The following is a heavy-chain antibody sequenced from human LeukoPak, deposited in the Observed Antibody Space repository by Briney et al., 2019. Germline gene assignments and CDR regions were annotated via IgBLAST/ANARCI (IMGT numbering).Heavy chain of an antibody. Sequence: GGSLRLSCAASGFTFDDYAMHWVRQAPGKGLEWGSGISWNSGSIGYADSVRGRFTISRDNAKNSLYLQMNSLRAEDTALYYCAKGKTHDSSGYYFDYWGQGTLVTVSS. CDR2: ISWNSGSI. CDR3: AKGKTHDSSGYYFDY. CDR1: GFTFDDYA. D-gene: IGHD3-22*01. V-gene: IGHV3-9*01. J-gene: IGHJ4*02.